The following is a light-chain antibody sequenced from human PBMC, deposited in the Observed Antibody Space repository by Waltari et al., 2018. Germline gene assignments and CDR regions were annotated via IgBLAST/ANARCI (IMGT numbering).Light chain of an antibody. CDR3: QQSFSTPLT. CDR2: AAS. Sequence: DIQMTQSPSSLSASLGDSVTITCRASQSISSYLNWYQQKPGVAPNLLIYAASSLRNGVPSRFSGSGSGTDFSLTISSLQPEDFATYYCQQSFSTPLTFGGGTKVEIK. J-gene: IGKJ4*01. V-gene: IGKV1-39*01. CDR1: QSISSY.